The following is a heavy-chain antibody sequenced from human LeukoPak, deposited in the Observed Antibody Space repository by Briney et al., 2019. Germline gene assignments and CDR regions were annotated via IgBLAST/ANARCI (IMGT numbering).Heavy chain of an antibody. CDR1: GVSISSYY. CDR3: ARNGAYCLDY. CDR2: ILHSGGT. Sequence: SETLSLTCTVSGVSISSYYWSWIRQPPGKGLEWIARILHSGGTTYNPSLRSRATISGDKSKNQFSLHLNSVTAADTAIYYCARNGAYCLDYWGHGTLVTVSS. D-gene: IGHD2-8*01. J-gene: IGHJ4*01. V-gene: IGHV4-59*12.